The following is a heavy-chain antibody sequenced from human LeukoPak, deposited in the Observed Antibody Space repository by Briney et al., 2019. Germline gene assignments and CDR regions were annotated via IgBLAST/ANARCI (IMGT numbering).Heavy chain of an antibody. V-gene: IGHV4-38-2*02. Sequence: PSETLSLTCTVSGYSISSGYYWGWIRQPPGKGLEWIGSIYHSGSTYYNPSLKSRVTISVDTSKNQFSLKLSSVTAADTAVYYCASQISTGLVPAAIVGYWGQGTLVTVSS. CDR3: ASQISTGLVPAAIVGY. CDR1: GYSISSGYY. D-gene: IGHD2-2*01. J-gene: IGHJ4*02. CDR2: IYHSGST.